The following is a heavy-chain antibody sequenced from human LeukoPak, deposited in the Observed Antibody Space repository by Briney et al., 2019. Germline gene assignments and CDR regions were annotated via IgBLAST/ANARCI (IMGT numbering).Heavy chain of an antibody. CDR1: DGDIYTSPYY. CDR2: VYYSGST. D-gene: IGHD4-17*01. CDR3: ARFFKGGDNGDYSDY. Sequence: PSETLSLTCTFSDGDIYTSPYYWGWIRQPPGKELEWIGSVYYSGSTYYNPSLKSRVTISIDTSKKQFSLKVNSVTAADTAVYYCARFFKGGDNGDYSDYWGQGTLVTVSS. V-gene: IGHV4-39*01. J-gene: IGHJ4*02.